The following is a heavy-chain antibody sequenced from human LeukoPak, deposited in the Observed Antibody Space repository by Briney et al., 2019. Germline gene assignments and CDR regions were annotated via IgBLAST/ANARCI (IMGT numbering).Heavy chain of an antibody. D-gene: IGHD3-10*01. CDR2: IYHPVGT. CDR1: GYSISSNYY. CDR3: ARGGYYGSGNDFRFDP. J-gene: IGHJ5*02. V-gene: IGHV4-38-2*02. Sequence: SETLSLTCIVSGYSISSNYYWAWIRQPPGKGLEWIGSIYHPVGTSYNPSLKSRITMSVDTSKNQFSLKLSSVTAADTAVYYCARGGYYGSGNDFRFDPWGQGTLVTVSS.